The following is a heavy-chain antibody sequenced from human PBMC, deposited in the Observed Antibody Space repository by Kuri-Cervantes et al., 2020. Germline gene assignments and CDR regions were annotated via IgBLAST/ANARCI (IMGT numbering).Heavy chain of an antibody. Sequence: SETLSLTCAVYGGSFSDYYWGWIRQSPGKGLEWIGEINHSGSPNYNPFLKSRVTISVDTSKNQFSLKLSAVTAADTAVYYCATAVPFGYWGQGTPVTVSS. CDR2: INHSGSP. CDR1: GGSFSDYY. V-gene: IGHV4-34*01. J-gene: IGHJ4*02. CDR3: ATAVPFGY.